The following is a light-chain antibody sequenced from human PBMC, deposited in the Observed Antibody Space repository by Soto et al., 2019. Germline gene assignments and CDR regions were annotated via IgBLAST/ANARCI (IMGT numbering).Light chain of an antibody. V-gene: IGKV1-39*01. CDR3: QQSYSSPPT. CDR1: QSISNH. J-gene: IGKJ1*01. Sequence: IQVTQSPSTVSASVGDRVNITCRASQSISNHLNWYQQKPGKAPKLLIFAASSLQSGVPSRFSGSRSGPDFTLTISSLQPEDFATYYCQQSYSSPPTFGQRTKVDIK. CDR2: AAS.